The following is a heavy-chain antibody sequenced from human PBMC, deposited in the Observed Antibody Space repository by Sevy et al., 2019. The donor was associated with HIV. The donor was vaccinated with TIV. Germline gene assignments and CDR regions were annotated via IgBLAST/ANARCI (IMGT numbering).Heavy chain of an antibody. Sequence: GESLKISCKGSGYSFSSYWIGWVRQMPGKGLEWWGIIYPGDSDSKYSPSFQGQVTISADKSISTAYLQWSSLKASDTAMYYCARPYGDSVSGFDYWGQGSLVTVSS. CDR1: GYSFSSYW. CDR2: IYPGDSDS. J-gene: IGHJ4*02. CDR3: ARPYGDSVSGFDY. D-gene: IGHD4-17*01. V-gene: IGHV5-51*01.